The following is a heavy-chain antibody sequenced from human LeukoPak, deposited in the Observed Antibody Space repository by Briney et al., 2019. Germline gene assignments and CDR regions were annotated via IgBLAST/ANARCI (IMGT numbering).Heavy chain of an antibody. J-gene: IGHJ4*02. CDR2: IWYGGSNK. CDR1: GFTFSSYG. Sequence: PGGSLRLSCAASGFTFSSYGMHWVRQAPGKGLEWVAFIWYGGSNKYYADSVKGRFAISRDNSKNTLCLQMNSLRAEDTAVYYCARDSSVVVPAAIRYWGQGTLVTVSS. CDR3: ARDSSVVVPAAIRY. V-gene: IGHV3-33*01. D-gene: IGHD2-2*02.